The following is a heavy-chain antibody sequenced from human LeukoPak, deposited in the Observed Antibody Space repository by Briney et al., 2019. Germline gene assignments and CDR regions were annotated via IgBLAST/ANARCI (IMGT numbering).Heavy chain of an antibody. CDR1: GGSIGSGGLY. D-gene: IGHD6-19*01. V-gene: IGHV4-30-2*01. J-gene: IGHJ1*01. CDR2: IYDSGST. Sequence: PSQTLSLTCTVSGGSIGSGGLYWNWIRQPPGKGLEWIGNIYDSGSTFYNPSLKSRVTMSVDRSKNQFSLKLSSVTAADTAVYYCATSQWPVLDFQRWGQGTLVTVSS. CDR3: ATSQWPVLDFQR.